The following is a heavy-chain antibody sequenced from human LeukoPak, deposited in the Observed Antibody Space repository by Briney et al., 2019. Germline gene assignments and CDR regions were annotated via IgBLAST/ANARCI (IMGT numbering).Heavy chain of an antibody. CDR1: GYTFTSCD. CDR3: TRGSSGRRDN. D-gene: IGHD6-19*01. V-gene: IGHV1-8*01. Sequence: GASVKVSCKASGYTFTSCDINWVRQATGQGLEWMGWMNPSSGNTGYGQSFQGRITITRDISIGTAHMEFRHLPTETTAIYHCTRGSSGRRDNWGQGTLVTVSA. J-gene: IGHJ4*02. CDR2: MNPSSGNT.